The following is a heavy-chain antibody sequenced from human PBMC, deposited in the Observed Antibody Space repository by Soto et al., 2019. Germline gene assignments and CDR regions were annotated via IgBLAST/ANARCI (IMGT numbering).Heavy chain of an antibody. CDR3: ARHSSYYYDSSAYYDS. V-gene: IGHV4-4*02. CDR1: GAPISTGNW. D-gene: IGHD3-22*01. Sequence: QVHLQESGPGLVQSSGTLSLTCGVSGAPISTGNWWTWVRQPPGKGLEWIGESYQGGNTNYRPSLKSRVTISVDKAKNQFSLRLSSVTAADTAVYYCARHSSYYYDSSAYYDSWGQGALVTVSS. CDR2: SYQGGNT. J-gene: IGHJ5*01.